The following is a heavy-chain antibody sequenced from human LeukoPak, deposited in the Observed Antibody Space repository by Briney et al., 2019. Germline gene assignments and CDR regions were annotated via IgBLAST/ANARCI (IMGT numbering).Heavy chain of an antibody. D-gene: IGHD3-22*01. Sequence: GGSLRLSCVASGFTFSSYWMNWVRQTPGKGLEWVAFIRYDGSNKYYADSVKGRFTISRDNSKNTLYLQMNSLRAEDTAVYYCAKDYYDSRNAFDIWGQGTMVTVSS. CDR3: AKDYYDSRNAFDI. CDR1: GFTFSSYW. CDR2: IRYDGSNK. V-gene: IGHV3-30*02. J-gene: IGHJ3*02.